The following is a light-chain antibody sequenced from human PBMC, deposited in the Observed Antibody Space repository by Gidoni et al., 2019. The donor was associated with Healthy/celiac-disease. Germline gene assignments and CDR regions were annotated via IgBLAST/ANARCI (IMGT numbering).Light chain of an antibody. CDR2: WAS. CDR3: QHRGT. CDR1: QSVLYSSNNKNY. J-gene: IGKJ1*01. V-gene: IGKV4-1*01. Sequence: LGERPTINCKSSQSVLYSSNNKNYLAWYQQKPGQPPKLLIYWASTRESGVPDRFHGSGSGTDFTLTISSLQAEDVAVYYCQHRGTFGPXTKVEIK.